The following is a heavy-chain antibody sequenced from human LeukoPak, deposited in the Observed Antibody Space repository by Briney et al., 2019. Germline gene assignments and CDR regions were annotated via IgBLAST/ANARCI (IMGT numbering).Heavy chain of an antibody. J-gene: IGHJ5*02. D-gene: IGHD6-13*01. CDR1: GGSISSYF. CDR2: IDTSGST. CDR3: ARVGSLSRGRNWVDP. Sequence: SETLSLTCTVSGGSISSYFCSWTRQPAGKGLEWIGRIDTSGSTNYNPSLKSRVTMSVDTSKNQFSLKLSSVTAADTAVYYCARVGSLSRGRNWVDPWGQGTLVTVSS. V-gene: IGHV4-4*07.